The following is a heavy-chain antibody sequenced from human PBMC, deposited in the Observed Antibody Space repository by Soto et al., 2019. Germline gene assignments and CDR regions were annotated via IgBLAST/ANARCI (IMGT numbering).Heavy chain of an antibody. CDR2: IYSGGST. CDR3: ARDGSIAARLVGMDV. Sequence: PGGSLRLSCAASGFTVSSNYMSWVRQAPGKGLEWVSVIYSGGSTYYADSVKGRFTISRDNSKNTLYLQMNSLRAEDTAVYYCARDGSIAARLVGMDVWGQGTTVTVSS. D-gene: IGHD6-6*01. J-gene: IGHJ6*02. V-gene: IGHV3-53*01. CDR1: GFTVSSNY.